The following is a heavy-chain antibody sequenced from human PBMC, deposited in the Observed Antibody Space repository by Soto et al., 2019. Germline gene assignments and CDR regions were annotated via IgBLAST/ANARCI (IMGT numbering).Heavy chain of an antibody. J-gene: IGHJ3*02. D-gene: IGHD6-19*01. CDR3: ARVGRGWYTEDAFGI. Sequence: SQTLSLTCVISGDSVSSNSDAWNWIRQSPSRGLEWLGRTYYRSKWYNDYAVSVKSRITINTDTSKNQFSLQLNSVTPGDTAVYYCARVGRGWYTEDAFGICGQGTMVSVTS. V-gene: IGHV6-1*01. CDR2: TYYRSKWYN. CDR1: GDSVSSNSDA.